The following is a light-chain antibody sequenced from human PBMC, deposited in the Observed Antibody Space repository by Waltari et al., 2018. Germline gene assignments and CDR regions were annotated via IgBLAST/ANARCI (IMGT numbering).Light chain of an antibody. CDR2: GAS. CDR3: QQYGSSILYT. J-gene: IGKJ2*01. Sequence: EVVLTQSPATLSLSPGESATLSCRASQSLTKRYLAWYQQKPGQAPRLLIYGASSRAASIPGRFSGSGSGTDFTLIISRLEPDDFAVYYCQQYGSSILYTFGQGTKLEIK. V-gene: IGKV3-20*01. CDR1: QSLTKRY.